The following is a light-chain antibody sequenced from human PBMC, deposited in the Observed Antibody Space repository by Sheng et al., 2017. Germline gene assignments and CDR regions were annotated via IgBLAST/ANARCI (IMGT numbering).Light chain of an antibody. Sequence: DTQMTQSPSTLSASVGDRVTITCRASQSINDYLAWYQQKPGKAPKLLIYKASTLESGVPSRFSGSGSGTKFTLTITSLQPDDFATYYCQQYNNYLYTFGQGTKLEIK. J-gene: IGKJ2*01. V-gene: IGKV1-5*03. CDR3: QQYNNYLYT. CDR2: KAS. CDR1: QSINDY.